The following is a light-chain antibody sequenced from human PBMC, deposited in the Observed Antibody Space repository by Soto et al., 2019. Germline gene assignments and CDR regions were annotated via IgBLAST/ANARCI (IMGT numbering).Light chain of an antibody. V-gene: IGKV4-1*01. CDR1: QSVLYSSNNKNY. CDR2: WAS. Sequence: DIVMTQSPDSLAVSLGERATINCKSSQSVLYSSNNKNYLAWYQQKPGQPPKLLIYWASTRESGVPDRFRGSGSGTVFTLTISSLQAEDVAVYYCQQYYSTPLTFGGGTKVEIK. CDR3: QQYYSTPLT. J-gene: IGKJ4*01.